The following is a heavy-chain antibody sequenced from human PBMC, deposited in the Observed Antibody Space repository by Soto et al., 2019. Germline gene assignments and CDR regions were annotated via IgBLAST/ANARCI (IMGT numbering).Heavy chain of an antibody. D-gene: IGHD3-10*01. Sequence: QVQLVQSGTEVKIPGASVQVSCKTSGYTFMNYGISWVRQAPGQGLEWMGWISTYNDNTNYAQKFQGRVSMTTDTATSAAYMELRGLRSDDTAVYYCARDVGSASYRPFDYWGQGRLVTVSS. J-gene: IGHJ4*02. CDR1: GYTFMNYG. CDR3: ARDVGSASYRPFDY. V-gene: IGHV1-18*01. CDR2: ISTYNDNT.